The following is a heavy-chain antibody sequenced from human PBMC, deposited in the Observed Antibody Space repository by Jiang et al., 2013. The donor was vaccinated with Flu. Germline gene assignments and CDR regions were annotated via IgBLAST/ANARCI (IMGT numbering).Heavy chain of an antibody. CDR2: INAGNGNT. Sequence: SGAEVKKPGASVSVSCKASGYTFSSHAMHWVRQAPGQRLEWMGWINAGNGNTKYSQKFQGRVTITRDTSASTAYMELSSLRSEDTAVYYCARSSGSGSYYLSDYWGQGTLVTVSS. D-gene: IGHD3-10*01. J-gene: IGHJ4*02. V-gene: IGHV1-3*01. CDR3: ARSSGSGSYYLSDY. CDR1: GYTFSSHA.